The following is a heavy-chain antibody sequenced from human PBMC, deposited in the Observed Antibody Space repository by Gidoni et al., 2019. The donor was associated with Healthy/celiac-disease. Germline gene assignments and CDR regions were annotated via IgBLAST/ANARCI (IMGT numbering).Heavy chain of an antibody. CDR1: GGSISSSY. J-gene: IGHJ6*02. CDR3: ATGRPPRTYYDFWGPLAPEEGGMDV. V-gene: IGHV4-59*01. CDR2: IYYSGST. D-gene: IGHD3-3*01. Sequence: QVQLQESGPGLVKPSETLSLTCTVSGGSISSSYWSWIRQPPGKGLEWIGYIYYSGSTNYNPSLKSRVTISVDTSKNQFSLKLSSVTAADTAVYYCATGRPPRTYYDFWGPLAPEEGGMDVWGQGTTVTVSS.